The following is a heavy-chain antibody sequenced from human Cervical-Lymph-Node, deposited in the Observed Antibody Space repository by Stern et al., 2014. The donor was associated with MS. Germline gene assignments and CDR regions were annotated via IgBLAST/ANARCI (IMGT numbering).Heavy chain of an antibody. V-gene: IGHV7-4-1*02. CDR3: ARLSSGVYSSNWGSDY. CDR1: GYTFTSYA. Sequence: DQLVESGSELKKPGASVKVSCKASGYTFTSYAMNWVRQATGQGLEWMGWINTNTGNPTYAQGFTGRFVFSLDPSVNTAYLQISSLKAEDTAVYYCARLSSGVYSSNWGSDYWGQGTLVTVSS. D-gene: IGHD6-13*01. CDR2: INTNTGNP. J-gene: IGHJ4*02.